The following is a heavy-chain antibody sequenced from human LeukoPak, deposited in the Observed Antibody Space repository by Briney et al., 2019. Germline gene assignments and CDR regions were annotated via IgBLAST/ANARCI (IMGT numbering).Heavy chain of an antibody. D-gene: IGHD6-19*01. CDR2: INPNSGST. V-gene: IGHV1-2*02. CDR3: ARDFRYSSGWYYFDY. CDR1: GYTFTGYY. J-gene: IGHJ4*02. Sequence: GASVKVSCKASGYTFTGYYMHWVRQAPGQGLEWMGWINPNSGSTNYAQKFQVRVTMTRDTSISTAYMELSRLRSDDTAVYYCARDFRYSSGWYYFDYWGQGTLVTVSS.